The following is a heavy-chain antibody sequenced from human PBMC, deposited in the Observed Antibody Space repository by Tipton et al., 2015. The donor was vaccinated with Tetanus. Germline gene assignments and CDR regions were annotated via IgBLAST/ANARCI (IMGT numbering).Heavy chain of an antibody. V-gene: IGHV4-61*08. J-gene: IGHJ5*02. CDR3: AREQGGGRVVRLNWFDP. CDR1: GASVRAGDYS. Sequence: GLVKPSETLSLTCTVSGASVRAGDYSWNWIRQPPGKGLEWLAYVSYSGRTNSNYFLKSRITVSQDAAKNQFSLRLTSVTAADTAVYYCAREQGGGRVVRLNWFDPWGQGTLVTVSS. CDR2: VSYSGRT. D-gene: IGHD6-6*01.